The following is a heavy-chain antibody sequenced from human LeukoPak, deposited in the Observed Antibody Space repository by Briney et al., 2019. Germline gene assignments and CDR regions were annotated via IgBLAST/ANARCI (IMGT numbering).Heavy chain of an antibody. CDR1: GGSISSTN. Sequence: HPSGTLSLTCAVSGGSISSTNWWSWVRQAPGKGLEWVSAISGRGRGGSTYYADSVKGRFTISRDNSKNTLYLQMNSLRAEDTAVYYCAKVGIDGSGPFDHWGQGTLVTVSS. V-gene: IGHV3-23*01. CDR2: ISGRGRGGST. D-gene: IGHD3-10*01. J-gene: IGHJ4*02. CDR3: AKVGIDGSGPFDH.